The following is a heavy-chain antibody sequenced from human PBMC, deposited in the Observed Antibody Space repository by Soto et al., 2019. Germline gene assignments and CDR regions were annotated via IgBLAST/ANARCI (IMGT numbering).Heavy chain of an antibody. J-gene: IGHJ4*02. CDR2: ISYDGSNK. V-gene: IGHV3-30*18. D-gene: IGHD3-9*01. CDR1: GFTFSSYG. Sequence: PGGSLRLSCAASGFTFSSYGMHWVRQAPGKGLEWVAVISYDGSNKYYADSVKGRFTISRDNSKNTLYLQMNSLRAEDTAVYYYAKGPPNYDILTGYYMAGLRYWGQGTLVTVSS. CDR3: AKGPPNYDILTGYYMAGLRY.